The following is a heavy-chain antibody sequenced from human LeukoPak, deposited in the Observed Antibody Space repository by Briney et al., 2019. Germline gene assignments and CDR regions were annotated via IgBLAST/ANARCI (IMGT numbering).Heavy chain of an antibody. CDR3: ATGGYSSSWPTRGAFDI. CDR2: FDPEDGET. V-gene: IGHV1-24*01. J-gene: IGHJ3*02. Sequence: GASVKVSCKVSGYTLTELSMHWVRQAPGKGLEWMGGFDPEDGETIYAQKFQGRVTMTEDTSTDTAYMELSSLRSEDTAVYCCATGGYSSSWPTRGAFDIWGQGTMVTVSS. D-gene: IGHD6-13*01. CDR1: GYTLTELS.